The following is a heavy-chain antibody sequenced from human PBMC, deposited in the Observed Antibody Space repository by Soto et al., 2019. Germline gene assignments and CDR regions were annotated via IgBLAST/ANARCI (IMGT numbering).Heavy chain of an antibody. D-gene: IGHD4-17*01. Sequence: QVQLQESGPGLVKPSETLSLTCTFSGGSVTRYYWSWIRQPPGKGLEWIGYIYYTGRTKYNPSLKSRVTLSIDPSRNQFSLKVNSVTAADTAIYYCARHAPYVHGDYFDSWGQGTLVTVSS. CDR3: ARHAPYVHGDYFDS. CDR2: IYYTGRT. J-gene: IGHJ4*02. V-gene: IGHV4-59*08. CDR1: GGSVTRYY.